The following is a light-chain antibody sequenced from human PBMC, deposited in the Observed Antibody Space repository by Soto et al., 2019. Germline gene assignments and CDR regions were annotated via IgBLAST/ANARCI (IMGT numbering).Light chain of an antibody. CDR2: DAS. CDR3: QQYDNWPHT. V-gene: IGKV3-20*01. CDR1: QSVSSTY. J-gene: IGKJ2*01. Sequence: EIVLTQSPGTLSLSPGERATLSCRASQSVSSTYLAWYQQKPGLAPRLLIYDASSRATGIPDRFSGSGSGTDFTLTISRLEPEDFAVYFCQQYDNWPHTFGQGTKLEIK.